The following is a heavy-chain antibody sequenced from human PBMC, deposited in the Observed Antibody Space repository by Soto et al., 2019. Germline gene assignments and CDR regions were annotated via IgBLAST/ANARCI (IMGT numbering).Heavy chain of an antibody. CDR2: ISSSSSTI. CDR3: ARGENVLLWFGEDYYFDY. D-gene: IGHD3-10*01. J-gene: IGHJ4*02. V-gene: IGHV3-48*01. CDR1: GFTFSSYS. Sequence: GGSLRLSCAASGFTFSSYSMNWVRQAPGKGLEWVSYISSSSSTIYYADSVKGRFTISRDNAKNSLYLQMNSLRAEDTAVYYCARGENVLLWFGEDYYFDYWGQGTLVTVSS.